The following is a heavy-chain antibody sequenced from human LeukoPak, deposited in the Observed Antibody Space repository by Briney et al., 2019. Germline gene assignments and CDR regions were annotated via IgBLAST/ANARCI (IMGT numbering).Heavy chain of an antibody. Sequence: QSGGSLRLSCAASGFTFSSHVMHWVRQAPGKGLEYVSGINTNGGNTQYANSVKGRFTISRDNSKNTLYLQMNSLRAEDTAVYYCAKDSTAVLALDYDLHWGQGTLVTVSS. V-gene: IGHV3-64*04. CDR3: AKDSTAVLALDYDLH. CDR1: GFTFSSHV. D-gene: IGHD3-3*01. J-gene: IGHJ4*02. CDR2: INTNGGNT.